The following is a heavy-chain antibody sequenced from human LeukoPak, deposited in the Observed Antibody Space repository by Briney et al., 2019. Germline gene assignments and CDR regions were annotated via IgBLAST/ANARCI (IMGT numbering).Heavy chain of an antibody. CDR2: INPNSGGT. J-gene: IGHJ5*02. Sequence: ASVKVSCKASGYTFTSYGISWVRQAPGQGLEWMGWINPNSGGTNYAQKFQGRVTMTRDTSISTAYMELSRLRSDDTAVYYCARDELPGYYYDSSGYPNWFDPWGQGTLVTVSS. CDR1: GYTFTSYG. D-gene: IGHD3-22*01. CDR3: ARDELPGYYYDSSGYPNWFDP. V-gene: IGHV1-2*02.